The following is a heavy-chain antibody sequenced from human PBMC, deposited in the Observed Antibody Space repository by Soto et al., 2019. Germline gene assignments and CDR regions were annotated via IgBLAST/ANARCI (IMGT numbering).Heavy chain of an antibody. D-gene: IGHD4-17*01. CDR1: GFTVSSNY. Sequence: GGSLSLSCAASGFTVSSNYMSWVRQAPGKGLEWVSVIYSDGRTYYAGSVKGRFTISRDNSKNTLYLQMKSLRAEDTAVYYCASTTADRTRAHWLHPWGPGTLLTVST. CDR2: IYSDGRT. V-gene: IGHV3-53*01. J-gene: IGHJ5*02. CDR3: ASTTADRTRAHWLHP.